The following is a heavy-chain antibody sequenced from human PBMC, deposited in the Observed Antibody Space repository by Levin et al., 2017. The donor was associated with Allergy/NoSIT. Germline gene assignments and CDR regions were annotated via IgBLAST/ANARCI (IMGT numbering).Heavy chain of an antibody. CDR2: IHHSGST. V-gene: IGHV4-4*02. CDR1: GGSINSTYW. Sequence: RSQTLSLTCAVSGGSINSTYWWSWVRQPPGKGLEWIGEIHHSGSTNYNPSLKSRVTISVDKSKNQFSLNLSSVTAADTAMYYCATKLTTAAGTFDFWGQGTLVTVSS. D-gene: IGHD6-13*01. J-gene: IGHJ4*02. CDR3: ATKLTTAAGTFDF.